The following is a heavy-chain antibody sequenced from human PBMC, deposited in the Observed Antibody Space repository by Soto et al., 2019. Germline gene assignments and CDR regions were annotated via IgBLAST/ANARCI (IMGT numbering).Heavy chain of an antibody. D-gene: IGHD1-26*01. CDR2: IRSKANNYAT. CDR1: GFTFSASS. Sequence: EFQLVESGGGLVQPGGSVRLSCAASGFTFSASSMHWVRQAAGKGLEWLGRIRSKANNYATVYSEVLKGRSIISRDDSQDTMFLEMNKLRTVDTAMYYCAIEGAGFGYWGQGTLVTVSS. V-gene: IGHV3-73*01. J-gene: IGHJ4*02. CDR3: AIEGAGFGY.